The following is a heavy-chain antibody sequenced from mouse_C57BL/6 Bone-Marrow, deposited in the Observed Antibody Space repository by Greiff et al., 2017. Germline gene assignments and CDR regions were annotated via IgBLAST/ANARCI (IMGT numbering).Heavy chain of an antibody. CDR3: ARPYDSYYGYFDV. CDR1: GYTFTSYW. Sequence: VQLQQPGAELVKPGASVKMSCKASGYTFTSYWITWVKQRPGQGLEWIGEIYPGSGSTNYNEKFKSKATLTVDTSSSTAYMQLSSLASEDSAVYACARPYDSYYGYFDVWGTGTTVTVSS. CDR2: IYPGSGST. D-gene: IGHD2-12*01. J-gene: IGHJ1*03. V-gene: IGHV1-55*01.